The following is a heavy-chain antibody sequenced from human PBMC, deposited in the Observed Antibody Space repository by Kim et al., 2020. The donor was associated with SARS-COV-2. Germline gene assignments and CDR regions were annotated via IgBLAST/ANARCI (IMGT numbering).Heavy chain of an antibody. V-gene: IGHV3-23*01. D-gene: IGHD6-19*01. CDR3: AKDSIAVAPNWFDP. J-gene: IGHJ5*02. Sequence: ADAVKGRFTISRDNSKTTLYLQMNSLRAEDTAVYYCAKDSIAVAPNWFDPWGQGTLVTSPQ.